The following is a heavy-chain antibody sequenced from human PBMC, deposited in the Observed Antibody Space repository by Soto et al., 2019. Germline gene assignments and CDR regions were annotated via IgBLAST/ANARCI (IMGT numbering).Heavy chain of an antibody. CDR3: ARDRAYYDFWSGYSNYYYYYGMGV. CDR2: INPSGGST. D-gene: IGHD3-3*01. J-gene: IGHJ6*02. V-gene: IGHV1-46*01. CDR1: GYTFTSSY. Sequence: ASVKISCNASGYTFTSSYMHWVRQAPGQGLEWMGIINPSGGSTSYAQKFQGRVTMTRDTSTSTVYMELSSLRSEDTAVYYCARDRAYYDFWSGYSNYYYYYGMGVWGQGNTVTASS.